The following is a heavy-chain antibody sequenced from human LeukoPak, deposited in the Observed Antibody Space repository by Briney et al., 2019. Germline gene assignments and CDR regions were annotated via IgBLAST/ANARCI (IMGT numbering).Heavy chain of an antibody. CDR2: MYHSGST. J-gene: IGHJ6*03. Sequence: PSETQSLICTVSGYSINSAYYWGWIRQPPGTGLERIGSMYHSGSTYYNPSLQSRVTISVDTSKNQFSLKLSSVSAADTAVYYCARDGGVLYYYYYYYMDVWGKGTTVTISS. CDR3: ARDGGVLYYYYYYYMDV. CDR1: GYSINSAYY. D-gene: IGHD2-8*02. V-gene: IGHV4-38-2*02.